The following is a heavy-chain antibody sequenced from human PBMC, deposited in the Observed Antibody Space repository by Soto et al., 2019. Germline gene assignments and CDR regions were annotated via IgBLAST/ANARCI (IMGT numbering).Heavy chain of an antibody. J-gene: IGHJ4*02. V-gene: IGHV3-7*02. Sequence: EVRLVESGGGLVQPGGSLRLSCEASGFTFSSRWMTWVRQGPGKGLEGVANIHEDKNAKDYVDSVKGRFTISRDNAKNSLYLQMSSLRDEDTTVYYCATHDGPAAAGLVLDFWGQGALVIVSS. D-gene: IGHD6-25*01. CDR1: GFTFSSRW. CDR3: ATHDGPAAAGLVLDF. CDR2: IHEDKNAK.